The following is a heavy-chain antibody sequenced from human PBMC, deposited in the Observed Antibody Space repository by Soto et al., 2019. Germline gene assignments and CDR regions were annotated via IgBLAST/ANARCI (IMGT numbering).Heavy chain of an antibody. D-gene: IGHD2-2*01. V-gene: IGHV4-39*01. CDR2: IYYSGST. CDR3: ARQRYQLDMDV. CDR1: GGSISSSSYY. Sequence: QLQLQESGPGLVKPSETLSLTCTVSGGSISSSSYYWGWIRQPPGKGLEWIGSIYYSGSTYYNPSLKSRVTISVDTSKNQFSLKLSSVTAADTAVYYCARQRYQLDMDVWGQGTTVTVSS. J-gene: IGHJ6*02.